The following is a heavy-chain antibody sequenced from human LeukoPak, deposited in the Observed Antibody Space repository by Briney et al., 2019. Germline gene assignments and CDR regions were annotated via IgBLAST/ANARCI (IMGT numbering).Heavy chain of an antibody. CDR3: ASSSGYYQPEEGFDY. CDR2: INHSGST. V-gene: IGHV4-34*01. CDR1: GFTFSSYA. J-gene: IGHJ4*02. D-gene: IGHD3-22*01. Sequence: GSLRLSCAASGFTFSSYAMSWIRQPPGKGLEWIGEINHSGSTNYNPSLKSRVTISVDTSKNQFSLKLSSVTAADTAVYYCASSSGYYQPEEGFDYWGQGTLVTVSS.